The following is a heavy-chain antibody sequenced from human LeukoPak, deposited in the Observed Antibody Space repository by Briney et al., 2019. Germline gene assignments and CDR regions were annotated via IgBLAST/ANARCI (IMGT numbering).Heavy chain of an antibody. J-gene: IGHJ5*02. CDR3: ARVGQRNPRGYYDILTGYYKSWFDP. CDR1: GASISSSHW. Sequence: SETLSLTCAVSGASISSSHWWSWVRQPPRKGREWIGEIYHGGGTNCNPSLKGGVAISVERSTTQFSLRLTSVTAAETAVYYCARVGQRNPRGYYDILTGYYKSWFDPWGQGTLVTVSS. CDR2: IYHGGGT. D-gene: IGHD3-9*01. V-gene: IGHV4-4*02.